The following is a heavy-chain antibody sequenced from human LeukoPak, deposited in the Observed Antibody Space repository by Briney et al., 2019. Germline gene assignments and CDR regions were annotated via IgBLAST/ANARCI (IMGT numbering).Heavy chain of an antibody. CDR2: IYYSGSP. V-gene: IGHV4-59*12. J-gene: IGHJ5*02. CDR1: GGSFSSYY. Sequence: SETLSLTCTVSGGSFSSYYWSWIRQTPGKGLAWIGYIYYSGSPNYNPSLKSRVTISVDTSKNQFSLKLSSVTAADTAVYYCARDKAHQYYYDSSGSPTHNWFDPWGQGTLVTVSS. CDR3: ARDKAHQYYYDSSGSPTHNWFDP. D-gene: IGHD3-22*01.